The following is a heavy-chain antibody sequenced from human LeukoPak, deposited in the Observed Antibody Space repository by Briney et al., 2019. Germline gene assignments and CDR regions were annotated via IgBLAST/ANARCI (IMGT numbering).Heavy chain of an antibody. CDR3: ARGLGYSSGWYEVMGYYFDY. CDR2: MNPNSGNT. CDR1: GYTFTSYD. V-gene: IGHV1-8*01. J-gene: IGHJ4*02. Sequence: ASVKVSCKASGYTFTSYDINWVRQATGQGLEWMGWMNPNSGNTGYAQKFEGRVTMTRNTSISTAYMELSSLRSEDTAVYCCARGLGYSSGWYEVMGYYFDYWGQGTLVTVSS. D-gene: IGHD6-19*01.